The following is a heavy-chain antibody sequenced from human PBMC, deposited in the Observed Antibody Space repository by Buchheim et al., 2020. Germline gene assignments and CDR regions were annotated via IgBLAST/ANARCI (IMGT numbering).Heavy chain of an antibody. J-gene: IGHJ4*02. Sequence: QVQLVESGGGVVQPGRSLRLSCAASGFTFSSYAMHWVRQAPGKGLEWVAVISYDGSNKYYADSVKGRFTISRANSQNTLYLQMNSLRAEDTAVYYCAKALYSSSWYGLDYWGQGTL. CDR1: GFTFSSYA. D-gene: IGHD6-13*01. CDR2: ISYDGSNK. CDR3: AKALYSSSWYGLDY. V-gene: IGHV3-30-3*01.